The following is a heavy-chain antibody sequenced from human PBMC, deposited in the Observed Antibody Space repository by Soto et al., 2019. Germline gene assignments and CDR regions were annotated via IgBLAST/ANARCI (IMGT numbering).Heavy chain of an antibody. CDR3: ARAGYYYDSSGALDY. CDR1: GYTFTSYY. D-gene: IGHD3-22*01. J-gene: IGHJ4*02. V-gene: IGHV1-46*01. CDR2: INPSGGST. Sequence: ASVKVSCKASGYTFTSYYMHWVRQAPGQGLEWMGIINPSGGSTSYAQKFQGRVTMTRDTSTSTVYMELSSLRSEDTAVYYCARAGYYYDSSGALDYWGQGTLVTVSS.